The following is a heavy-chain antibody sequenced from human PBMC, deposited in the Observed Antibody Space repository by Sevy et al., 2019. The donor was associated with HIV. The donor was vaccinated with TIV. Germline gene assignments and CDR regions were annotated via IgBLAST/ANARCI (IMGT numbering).Heavy chain of an antibody. CDR3: AKDSRVYSSSHFDY. CDR2: ISSGSTYI. Sequence: GGSLRLSCAASGFTFSDYYMTWIRKAPGKGLEWVSYISSGSTYINYADSVKGRFTISRDNAKNSLYLQMNSLRAEDTAVYYCAKDSRVYSSSHFDYWGQGTLVTVSS. D-gene: IGHD6-13*01. CDR1: GFTFSDYY. J-gene: IGHJ4*02. V-gene: IGHV3-11*06.